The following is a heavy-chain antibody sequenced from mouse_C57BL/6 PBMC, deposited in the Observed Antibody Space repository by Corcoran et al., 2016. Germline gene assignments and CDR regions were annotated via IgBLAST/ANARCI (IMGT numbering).Heavy chain of an antibody. Sequence: QIQLVQSGPELKKPGETVKISCKASGYTFTTYGMSWVKQAPGKGLKWMGWINTYSGVPTYADDFKGRFAFSLETSASTADLQINNLKNEDTATYFCARDDGSSYLHWYFDVGGTGTTVTVSS. CDR1: GYTFTTYG. CDR3: ARDDGSSYLHWYFDV. D-gene: IGHD1-1*01. V-gene: IGHV9-3*01. J-gene: IGHJ1*03. CDR2: INTYSGVP.